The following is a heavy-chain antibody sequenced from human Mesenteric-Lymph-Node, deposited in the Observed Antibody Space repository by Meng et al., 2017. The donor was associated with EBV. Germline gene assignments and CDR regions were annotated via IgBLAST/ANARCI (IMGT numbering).Heavy chain of an antibody. Sequence: VWVRGSGRGLAKPSGTLSLTCAVSGGSISSSNWWSWVRQPPGKGLEWIGEIYHSGSTNYNPSLKSRVTISVDKSKNQFSLKLSSVTAADTAVYYCARDLSGSRNRPFDYWGQGTLVTVSS. CDR1: GGSISSSNW. J-gene: IGHJ4*02. V-gene: IGHV4-4*02. CDR2: IYHSGST. CDR3: ARDLSGSRNRPFDY. D-gene: IGHD3-10*01.